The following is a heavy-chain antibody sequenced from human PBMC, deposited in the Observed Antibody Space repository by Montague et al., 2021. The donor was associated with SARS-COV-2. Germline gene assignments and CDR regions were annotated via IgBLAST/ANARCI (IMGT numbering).Heavy chain of an antibody. D-gene: IGHD2-2*01. Sequence: SLRLSCAASGFNLGVYEMNWVRQTPGKGLEWVSYINGGSSVMYYADSVMGRFTISRDNAESSLYLQMNSLRAEDTAVYYCAPAVPVADDSWGQGTLVTVSS. CDR3: APAVPVADDS. CDR2: INGGSSVM. J-gene: IGHJ5*02. CDR1: GFNLGVYE. V-gene: IGHV3-48*03.